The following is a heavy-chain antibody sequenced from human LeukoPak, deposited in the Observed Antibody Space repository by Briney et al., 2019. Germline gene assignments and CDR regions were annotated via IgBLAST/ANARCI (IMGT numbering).Heavy chain of an antibody. CDR3: VKSGGYYYMDA. V-gene: IGHV3-9*01. CDR1: GFIFYDFA. D-gene: IGHD2-15*01. Sequence: GGSLRLSCAASGFIFYDFAVHWVRQPPGKGLEWVSTISWNSDIILYADSVKGRFTISRDSDRNSLYLEMNSLRPEDTALYYCVKSGGYYYMDAWGKGTTVVVSS. CDR2: ISWNSDII. J-gene: IGHJ6*03.